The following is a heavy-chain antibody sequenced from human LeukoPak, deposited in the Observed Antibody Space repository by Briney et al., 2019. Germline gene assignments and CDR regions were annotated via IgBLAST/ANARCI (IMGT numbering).Heavy chain of an antibody. Sequence: ASVKVSCKASGYTFTSYGFSWVRQAPGQGLEWMGWISAYNGNTNYAQKLQGRVTMTTDTSTSTAYMELRSLRSDDTAVYYCARQGIVGATRYYFDYWGQGTLVTVSS. CDR3: ARQGIVGATRYYFDY. D-gene: IGHD1-26*01. J-gene: IGHJ4*02. V-gene: IGHV1-18*01. CDR2: ISAYNGNT. CDR1: GYTFTSYG.